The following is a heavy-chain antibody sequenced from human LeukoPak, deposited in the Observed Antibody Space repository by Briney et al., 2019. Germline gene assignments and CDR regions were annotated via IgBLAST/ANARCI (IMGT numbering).Heavy chain of an antibody. CDR2: ISAYNGNT. V-gene: IGHV1-18*01. CDR1: GYTFTSYG. Sequence: GASVKVSCKASGYTFTSYGISWVRQAPGQGLEWMGWISAYNGNTNYAQKLQGRVTMTTDTSTSTAYMELWSLRSDDTAVYYCARGIFGVVARQDFGGREDYWGQGTLVTVSS. CDR3: ARGIFGVVARQDFGGREDY. D-gene: IGHD3-3*01. J-gene: IGHJ4*02.